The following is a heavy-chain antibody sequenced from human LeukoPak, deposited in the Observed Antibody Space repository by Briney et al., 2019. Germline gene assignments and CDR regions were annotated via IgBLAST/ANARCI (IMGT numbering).Heavy chain of an antibody. CDR1: GCTFTSYA. J-gene: IGHJ4*02. D-gene: IGHD2-2*02. CDR2: INAGNGNT. Sequence: ASVKVSCKASGCTFTSYAMHWVRQAPGQRLEWMGWINAGNGNTKYSQKFQGRVTITRDTSASTAYMELSSLRSEDAAVYYCTRSDIVVVPAAIPFDYWGQGTLVTVSS. CDR3: TRSDIVVVPAAIPFDY. V-gene: IGHV1-3*01.